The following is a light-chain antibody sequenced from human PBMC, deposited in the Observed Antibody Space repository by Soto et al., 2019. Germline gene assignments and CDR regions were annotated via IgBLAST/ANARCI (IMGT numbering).Light chain of an antibody. CDR3: QQVKSYPLT. J-gene: IGKJ4*01. Sequence: DIQLTQSPSFLSASVGDRVTITCRATQGISTYLAWYQQNPGKAPKLLIYTASTLQSGVPSRFSGSGSGTEFTLTISSLRPEDFATYYCQQVKSYPLTFGGGTKVEIK. V-gene: IGKV1-9*01. CDR1: QGISTY. CDR2: TAS.